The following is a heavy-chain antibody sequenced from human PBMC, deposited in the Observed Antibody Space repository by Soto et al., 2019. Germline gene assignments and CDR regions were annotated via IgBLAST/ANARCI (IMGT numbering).Heavy chain of an antibody. CDR3: ARGSYCSGGSCYRNKSDWFDP. CDR1: GYTFTSYA. Sequence: ASVKVSCKASGYTFTSYAMHWVRQAPGQRLEWMGWINAGNGNTKYSQKFQGRVTITRDTSASTAYMELSSLRSEDTAVYYCARGSYCSGGSCYRNKSDWFDPWGQGTLVTVSS. V-gene: IGHV1-3*01. CDR2: INAGNGNT. J-gene: IGHJ5*02. D-gene: IGHD2-15*01.